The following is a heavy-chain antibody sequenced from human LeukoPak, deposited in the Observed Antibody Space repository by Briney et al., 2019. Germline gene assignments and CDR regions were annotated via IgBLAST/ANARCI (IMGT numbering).Heavy chain of an antibody. Sequence: GRSLRLSWAASGFTFSSYGMHWVRHPPGNGLEWVAFIRYDGSNKYYADSVKGRFTISRDNSKNTLYLQMNSLRAEDTAVYYCAKDALYGDGFGYWGQGTLVTVSS. J-gene: IGHJ4*02. CDR2: IRYDGSNK. CDR3: AKDALYGDGFGY. CDR1: GFTFSSYG. D-gene: IGHD2/OR15-2a*01. V-gene: IGHV3-30*02.